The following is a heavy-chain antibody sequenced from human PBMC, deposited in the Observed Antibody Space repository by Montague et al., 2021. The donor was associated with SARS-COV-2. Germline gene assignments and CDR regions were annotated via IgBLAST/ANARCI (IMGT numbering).Heavy chain of an antibody. CDR3: ARDGDGWEVPFDF. CDR1: GDTVSRNVVA. D-gene: IGHD1-26*01. Sequence: CLISGDTVSRNVVACTWIRQSPSRGLDYLGRTYYTSRWHNDQAPSVKGRLTVNPDTSKNQFPLHLNSVTPEDTAVYYCARDGDGWEVPFDFWSQGTLVTVAS. J-gene: IGHJ4*01. CDR2: TYYTSRWHN. V-gene: IGHV6-1*01.